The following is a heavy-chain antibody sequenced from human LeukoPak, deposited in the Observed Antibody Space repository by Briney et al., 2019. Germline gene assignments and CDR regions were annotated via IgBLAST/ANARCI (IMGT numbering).Heavy chain of an antibody. CDR2: ISGDGYST. J-gene: IGHJ4*02. CDR1: GFTFSTYT. Sequence: GGSLRLSCAASGFTFSTYTMAWVRQAPGGGLEWVSGISGDGYSTYYADSVKGRFAISRDNSKSTLYLQMNSLRAEDTAVYYCAKDISSGLVYYFDYWGQGTLVTVSS. D-gene: IGHD3-22*01. CDR3: AKDISSGLVYYFDY. V-gene: IGHV3-23*01.